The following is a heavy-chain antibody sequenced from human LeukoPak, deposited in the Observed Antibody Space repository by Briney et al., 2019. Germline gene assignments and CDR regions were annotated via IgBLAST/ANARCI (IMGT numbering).Heavy chain of an antibody. CDR2: ISYDGSNK. V-gene: IGHV3-30*03. Sequence: GGSLRLSCAASGFTFSSYGMHWVRQAPGKGLEWVAVISYDGSNKYYADSVKGRFTISRDNSKNTLYLQMNSLRAEDTAVYYCARARGGYFDYWGQGTLVTVSS. CDR3: ARARGGYFDY. J-gene: IGHJ4*02. CDR1: GFTFSSYG.